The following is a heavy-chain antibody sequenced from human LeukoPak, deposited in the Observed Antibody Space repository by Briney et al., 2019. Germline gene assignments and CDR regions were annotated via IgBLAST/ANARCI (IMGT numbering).Heavy chain of an antibody. CDR3: AKGQLVDYGMDV. Sequence: GGSLRLSCAASGFTFSNYAMHWVRQAPGKGLEWVAVTSYDGSHIYYADSVKGRFTISRDSSKNTLYLQMNSLRAEDTALYYCAKGQLVDYGMDVWGQGTTVTVPS. CDR1: GFTFSNYA. CDR2: TSYDGSHI. D-gene: IGHD6-13*01. J-gene: IGHJ6*02. V-gene: IGHV3-30*18.